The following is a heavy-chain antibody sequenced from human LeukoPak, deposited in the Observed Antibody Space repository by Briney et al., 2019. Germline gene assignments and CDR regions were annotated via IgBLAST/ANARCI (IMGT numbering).Heavy chain of an antibody. CDR2: IIPIFGTA. J-gene: IGHJ5*02. Sequence: SVKVSCKASGGTFSSYAISWVRQAPGQGLEWMGGIIPIFGTADNAQKFQGRVTITADESTSTAYMGLSSLRSEDTAVYYCARAVDATGVSWFDPWGQGTLVTVSS. V-gene: IGHV1-69*13. D-gene: IGHD2-15*01. CDR1: GGTFSSYA. CDR3: ARAVDATGVSWFDP.